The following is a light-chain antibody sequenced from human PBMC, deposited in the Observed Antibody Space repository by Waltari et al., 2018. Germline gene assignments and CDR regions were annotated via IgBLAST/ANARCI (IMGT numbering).Light chain of an antibody. J-gene: IGLJ1*01. CDR3: SSYADNYFYV. CDR2: EVS. Sequence: QSALTQPASVSGSPGQSITISCTGTSSDVGSYKYVSWYQQHPGKTPKLMIYEVSNRPSGVSNRCSGSKSGNTASLTISGLQAEDEADYYCSSYADNYFYVFGTGTKVTVL. V-gene: IGLV2-14*01. CDR1: SSDVGSYKY.